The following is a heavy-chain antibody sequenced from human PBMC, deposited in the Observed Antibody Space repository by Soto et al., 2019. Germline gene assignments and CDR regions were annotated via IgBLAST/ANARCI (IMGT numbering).Heavy chain of an antibody. CDR3: TTEDMVRGVGDAFDI. Sequence: PGGSLRLSCAASGFTFSNAWMSWVRQAPGKGLEWVGRIKSKTDGGTTDYAAPVKGRFTISRDDSKNTLYLQMNSLKTEDTAVYYCTTEDMVRGVGDAFDIWGQGTMVTVSS. D-gene: IGHD3-10*01. CDR2: IKSKTDGGTT. J-gene: IGHJ3*02. CDR1: GFTFSNAW. V-gene: IGHV3-15*01.